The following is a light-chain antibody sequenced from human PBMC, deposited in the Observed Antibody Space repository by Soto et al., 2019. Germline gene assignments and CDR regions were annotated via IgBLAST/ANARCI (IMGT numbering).Light chain of an antibody. CDR2: DAS. CDR1: QGISSY. Sequence: AIRMTQSPSSLSASTGDRVTITCRASQGISSYLAWYQQKPGKAPKLLIYDASTLQSGVPSRFSGSGSGTAFTLTISGLQSEDFATYYCQQYYSYPHTFGQGTKLEIK. J-gene: IGKJ2*01. V-gene: IGKV1-8*01. CDR3: QQYYSYPHT.